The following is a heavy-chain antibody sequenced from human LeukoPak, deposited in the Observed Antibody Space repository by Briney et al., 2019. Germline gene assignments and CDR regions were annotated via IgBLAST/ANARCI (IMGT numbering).Heavy chain of an antibody. V-gene: IGHV4-34*01. Sequence: SETLSLTCTVSGGSISSYYWSWIRQSPGKGLEWIGEINHSGGTNYNPSLKSRVRISVDTSRNQFSLKLTSVTAADTAIYYCARNDYYFEYWGQGTLVTVSS. J-gene: IGHJ4*02. CDR1: GGSISSYY. D-gene: IGHD5-12*01. CDR2: INHSGGT. CDR3: ARNDYYFEY.